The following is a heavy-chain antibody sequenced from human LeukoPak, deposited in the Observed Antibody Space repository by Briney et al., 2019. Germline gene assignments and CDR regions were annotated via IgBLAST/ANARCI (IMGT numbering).Heavy chain of an antibody. CDR1: SASISSSPYF. J-gene: IGHJ6*03. CDR2: INHSGST. Sequence: SETLSLTCTVSSASISSSPYFWGWIRQPPGKGLEWIGEINHSGSTNYNPSLKSRVTISVDTSKNQFSLKLSSVTAADTAVYYCARGSVRWLQFGSHYYYYMDVWGKGTTVTVSS. CDR3: ARGSVRWLQFGSHYYYYMDV. V-gene: IGHV4-39*07. D-gene: IGHD5-24*01.